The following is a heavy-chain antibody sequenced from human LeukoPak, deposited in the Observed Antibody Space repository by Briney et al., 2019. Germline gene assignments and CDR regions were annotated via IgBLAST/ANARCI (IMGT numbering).Heavy chain of an antibody. CDR2: INSDGSST. D-gene: IGHD3-22*01. J-gene: IGHJ4*02. CDR1: GFTFSSYW. CDR3: ARDLYYDSSGEDY. Sequence: PGGSLRLSCAASGFTFSSYWMHWVRQAPGKGLVWVSHINSDGSSTTYADSVKGRFTISRDNAKNTLYLQMNSLRAEDTAVYYCARDLYYDSSGEDYWGQGTLVTVSS. V-gene: IGHV3-74*01.